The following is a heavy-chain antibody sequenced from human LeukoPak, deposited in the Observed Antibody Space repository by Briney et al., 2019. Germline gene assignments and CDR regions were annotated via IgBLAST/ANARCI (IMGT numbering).Heavy chain of an antibody. CDR2: IYSGGST. D-gene: IGHD6-13*01. V-gene: IGHV3-66*01. CDR3: AKTGYSGSWSPDY. J-gene: IGHJ4*02. Sequence: PGGSLRLSCAASGFTVSSNYMSWVRQAPGKGLEWVSVIYSGGSTYYADSVKGRFTISRDNSKKTLYLQMNSLRAEDTAVYYCAKTGYSGSWSPDYWGQGTLVTAPS. CDR1: GFTVSSNY.